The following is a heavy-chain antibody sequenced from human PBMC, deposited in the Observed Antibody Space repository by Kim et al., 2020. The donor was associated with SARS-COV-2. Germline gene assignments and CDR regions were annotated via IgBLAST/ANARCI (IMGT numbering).Heavy chain of an antibody. J-gene: IGHJ4*02. V-gene: IGHV3-21*04. CDR2: ITSRGSYR. CDR3: AREGSVGRAYDSRSYYDRMTWFGGY. Sequence: GGSLRLSCAGSGFTFSTYTMNWVRQAPGKGLEWVSSITSRGSYRYYADSVKGRFTISRDNAKNSLYLEMNSLRGDDTAVYYCAREGSVGRAYDSRSYYDRMTWFGGYWGQGTLVTVSS. CDR1: GFTFSTYT. D-gene: IGHD3-10*01.